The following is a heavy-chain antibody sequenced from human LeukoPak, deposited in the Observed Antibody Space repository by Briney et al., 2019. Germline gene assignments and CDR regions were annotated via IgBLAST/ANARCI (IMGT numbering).Heavy chain of an antibody. V-gene: IGHV4-59*08. CDR1: AGSISNYY. J-gene: IGHJ3*02. D-gene: IGHD6-19*01. Sequence: PSETLSLTCTVSAGSISNYYWSWIRQPPGKGLEWIGYIHYSGSTNYNPSLESRVTISVDTSKNQFSLKLSSVTAADTAVYYCARPYSSAWKGVFEIWGHGTMVTASS. CDR2: IHYSGST. CDR3: ARPYSSAWKGVFEI.